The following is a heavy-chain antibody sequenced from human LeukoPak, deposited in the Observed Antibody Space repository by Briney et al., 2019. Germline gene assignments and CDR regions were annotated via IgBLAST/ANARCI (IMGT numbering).Heavy chain of an antibody. Sequence: WASVKVSCKASGGTFSSYAISWVRQAPGQGLEWMGGIIPIFGTANYAQKFQGRVTITADESTSTAYMELSSLRSEDTAVYYCASQEDIVVVPAAIDYYYYYMDVWGKGTTVTVSS. J-gene: IGHJ6*03. CDR2: IIPIFGTA. D-gene: IGHD2-2*01. CDR3: ASQEDIVVVPAAIDYYYYYMDV. V-gene: IGHV1-69*13. CDR1: GGTFSSYA.